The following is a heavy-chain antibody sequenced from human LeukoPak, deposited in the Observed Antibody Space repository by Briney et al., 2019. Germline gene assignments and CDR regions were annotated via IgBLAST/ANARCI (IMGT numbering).Heavy chain of an antibody. J-gene: IGHJ6*02. V-gene: IGHV3-7*01. CDR3: AKHDYGDYWFYYYYGMDV. CDR2: IKQDGSEK. CDR1: GFTFSSHW. Sequence: GGSLRLSCAASGFTFSSHWMSWVRQAPGKGLEWVANIKQDGSEKYYVDSVKGRFTISRDNAKNSLYLQMNSLRAEDTAVYYCAKHDYGDYWFYYYYGMDVWGQGTTVTVSS. D-gene: IGHD4-17*01.